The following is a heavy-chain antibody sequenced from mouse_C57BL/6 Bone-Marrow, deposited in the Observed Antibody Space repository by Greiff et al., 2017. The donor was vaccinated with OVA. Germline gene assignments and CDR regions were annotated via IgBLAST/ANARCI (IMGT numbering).Heavy chain of an antibody. CDR2: IDPENGDT. V-gene: IGHV14-4*01. Sequence: EVHLVESGAELVRPGASVKLSCTASGFNIKDDYLHWVKQRPEQGLEWIGWIDPENGDTEYASKFQGKATITADTSSNTAYLQLSSLTSEDTAVYYCTTRGWLLPYFDYWGQGTTLTVSS. CDR3: TTRGWLLPYFDY. J-gene: IGHJ2*01. CDR1: GFNIKDDY. D-gene: IGHD2-3*01.